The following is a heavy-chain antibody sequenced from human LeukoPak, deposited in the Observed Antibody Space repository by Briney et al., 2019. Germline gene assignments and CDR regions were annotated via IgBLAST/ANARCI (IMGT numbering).Heavy chain of an antibody. J-gene: IGHJ4*02. D-gene: IGHD1-26*01. V-gene: IGHV5-51*01. CDR2: IYPGDSET. Sequence: GESLKISCKGSGYRFTNYWIGWVRQLPGKGLEWMGIIYPGDSETRYSPSFQGQVTISADKSISTAYLQWSSLKASDTAMYYCARRRDLYSGSYYPFDYWGQGTLVTVSS. CDR1: GYRFTNYW. CDR3: ARRRDLYSGSYYPFDY.